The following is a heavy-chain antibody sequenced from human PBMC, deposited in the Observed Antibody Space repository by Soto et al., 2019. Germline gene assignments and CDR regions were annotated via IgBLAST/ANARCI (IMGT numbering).Heavy chain of an antibody. V-gene: IGHV4-31*03. J-gene: IGHJ6*02. Sequence: QVQLQESGPGLVKPSQTLSLTCTVSGGSISSGGYYWSWIRQHPGKGLEWIGYIYYSGSTYYNPSLKSRVTISVDTSKNQFSLKLSSVTAADTAVYYCARDRVAFCSSTSCQRYGMDVWGQGTTVTVSS. CDR2: IYYSGST. CDR1: GGSISSGGYY. CDR3: ARDRVAFCSSTSCQRYGMDV. D-gene: IGHD2-2*01.